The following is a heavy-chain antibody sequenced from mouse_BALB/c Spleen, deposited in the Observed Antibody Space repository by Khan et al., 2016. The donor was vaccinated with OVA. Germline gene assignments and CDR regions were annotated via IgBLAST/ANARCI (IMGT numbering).Heavy chain of an antibody. V-gene: IGHV2-6-5*01. CDR1: GFSLSDYG. CDR3: AKGVWSYYYTLDY. CDR2: IWGGGST. Sequence: QVQLKQSGPGLVAPSQNLSITCTVSGFSLSDYGVSWIRQPPGKGLEWLGVIWGGGSTYYNSALKSRLSISKDNSKSQVFLKMSSLQSDDTAMFYCAKGVWSYYYTLDYWGQGTSDTVSS. J-gene: IGHJ4*01.